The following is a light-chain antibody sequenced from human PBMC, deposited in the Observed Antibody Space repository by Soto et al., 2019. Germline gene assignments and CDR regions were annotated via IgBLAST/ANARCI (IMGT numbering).Light chain of an antibody. Sequence: LTQPPSVSGSPGQSVAISCTGTSSDVGSYNRVSWYQQPPGAAPKLMIYEVSNRPSGVPDRFSGSKSGNTASLTISGLQAEDEADYYCNSYTGSSTYVFGTGTKVTVL. CDR3: NSYTGSSTYV. CDR2: EVS. J-gene: IGLJ1*01. CDR1: SSDVGSYNR. V-gene: IGLV2-18*02.